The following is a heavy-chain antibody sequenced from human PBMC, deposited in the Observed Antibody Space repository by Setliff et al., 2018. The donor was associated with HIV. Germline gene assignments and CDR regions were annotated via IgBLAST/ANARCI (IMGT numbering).Heavy chain of an antibody. Sequence: ASVKVSCKASGYTFTAYVMHWVRQAPGQRLEWMGWINAGNGNTKYSQKFQGRVTFIRDTSASTAYMELSSLRSEDTAVYYCARGPGAFGGTSVQNFDYWGQGTVVTVS. D-gene: IGHD3-16*01. J-gene: IGHJ4*02. CDR1: GYTFTAYV. V-gene: IGHV1-3*01. CDR3: ARGPGAFGGTSVQNFDY. CDR2: INAGNGNT.